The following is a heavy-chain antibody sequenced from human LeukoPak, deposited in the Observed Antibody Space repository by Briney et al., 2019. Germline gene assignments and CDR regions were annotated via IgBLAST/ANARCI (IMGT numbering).Heavy chain of an antibody. CDR3: ARGVTRLVTTPFGV. CDR2: INPNSGGT. J-gene: IGHJ4*02. V-gene: IGHV1-2*02. D-gene: IGHD4-17*01. Sequence: ASVKVSCRASGYTFTGYYMHWVRQAPGQGLEWMGWINPNSGGTNYAQKFQGRVTMTRDTSISTAYMELSRLRSDDTAVYYCARGVTRLVTTPFGVWGQGNLVTVSS. CDR1: GYTFTGYY.